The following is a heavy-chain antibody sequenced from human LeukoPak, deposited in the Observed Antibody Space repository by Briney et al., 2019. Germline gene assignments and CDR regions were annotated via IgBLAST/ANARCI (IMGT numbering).Heavy chain of an antibody. CDR2: INSDGSGT. V-gene: IGHV3-74*01. CDR3: ARGGATRGFYVMDV. D-gene: IGHD1-26*01. CDR1: GFSFRSYW. J-gene: IGHJ6*02. Sequence: PGGSLRLSCAASGFSFRSYWMHWVRQPPGKGLLWVSRINSDGSGTTYADSVKGRFTISRDNAKNTVYLQMNSLRAEDTAVYYCARGGATRGFYVMDVWGQGTTVTVSS.